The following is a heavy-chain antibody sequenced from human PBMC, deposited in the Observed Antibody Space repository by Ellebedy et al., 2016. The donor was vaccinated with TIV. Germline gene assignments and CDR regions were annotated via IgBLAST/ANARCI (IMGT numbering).Heavy chain of an antibody. CDR2: VSRDGSDE. Sequence: GGSLRLXXVGSGFTFSNCAMHWVRQAPGKGLEWVAAVSRDGSDEFYADSVKGRFTISRDNAKNSLYLQLNSLRAEDTAVYYCAREAAALWGYYFDSWGQGTLVTVSS. V-gene: IGHV3-30*03. CDR1: GFTFSNCA. D-gene: IGHD2-2*01. CDR3: AREAAALWGYYFDS. J-gene: IGHJ4*02.